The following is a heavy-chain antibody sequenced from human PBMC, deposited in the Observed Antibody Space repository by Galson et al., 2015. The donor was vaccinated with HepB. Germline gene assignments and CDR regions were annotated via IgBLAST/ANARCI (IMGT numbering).Heavy chain of an antibody. CDR1: GFTFSSYG. V-gene: IGHV3-30*18. D-gene: IGHD3-10*01. CDR3: AKDRRSLGGYGSGSGGMDV. CDR2: ISYDGSNE. J-gene: IGHJ6*02. Sequence: SLRLSCAASGFTFSSYGMHWVRQAPGKGLEWVAVISYDGSNEYYADSVKGRFTISRDNSKNTLYLQMNSLRAEDTAVYYCAKDRRSLGGYGSGSGGMDVWGQGTTVTVSS.